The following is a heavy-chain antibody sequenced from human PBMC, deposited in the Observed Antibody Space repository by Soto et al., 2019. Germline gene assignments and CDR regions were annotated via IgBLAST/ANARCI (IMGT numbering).Heavy chain of an antibody. V-gene: IGHV3-23*01. D-gene: IGHD3-22*01. Sequence: EVQLLESGGGLVQPGGSLRLSCAASGFTFSSYAMSWVRQAPGKGLEWVSAISGSGGSTYYADSVKGRFTISRDNSKNPLYLQMNSLRAEDTAVYYCAKVPLYYYDSSGPKYFDYWGQGTLVTVSS. CDR1: GFTFSSYA. J-gene: IGHJ4*02. CDR3: AKVPLYYYDSSGPKYFDY. CDR2: ISGSGGST.